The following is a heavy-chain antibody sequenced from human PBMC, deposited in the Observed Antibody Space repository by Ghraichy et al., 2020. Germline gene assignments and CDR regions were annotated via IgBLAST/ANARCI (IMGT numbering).Heavy chain of an antibody. Sequence: GGSLRLSCTASGLSVSSNHMSWVRQAPGKGLEWVSITHGDGATYYADSVKGRFTISRDEPRNTLFLQMNSLRAEDSAVYYCARQRSWFDPWGQGTLVTVSS. CDR2: THGDGAT. CDR1: GLSVSSNH. CDR3: ARQRSWFDP. J-gene: IGHJ5*02. V-gene: IGHV3-53*01. D-gene: IGHD1-1*01.